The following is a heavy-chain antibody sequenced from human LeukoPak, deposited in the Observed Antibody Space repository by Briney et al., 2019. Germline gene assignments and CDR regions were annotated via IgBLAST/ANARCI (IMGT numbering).Heavy chain of an antibody. D-gene: IGHD5-18*01. V-gene: IGHV1-18*01. Sequence: AASVKVSCKASGYTFTSYGISWVRQAPGQGLEWMGWISAYNGNTNYAQKLQGRVTMTTDTSTSTAYMELRSLRSDDTAVYYCASMSATTGTAMVEDDAFDIWGQGTMVTVSS. J-gene: IGHJ3*02. CDR1: GYTFTSYG. CDR2: ISAYNGNT. CDR3: ASMSATTGTAMVEDDAFDI.